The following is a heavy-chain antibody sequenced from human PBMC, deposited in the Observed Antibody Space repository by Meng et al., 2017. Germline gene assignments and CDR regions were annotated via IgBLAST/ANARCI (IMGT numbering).Heavy chain of an antibody. V-gene: IGHV1-18*01. CDR2: ISAYNGNT. J-gene: IGHJ4*02. CDR1: GYTFTSYG. D-gene: IGHD1-1*01. CDR3: ARVPLRFYNWNDLPDY. Sequence: ASVKVSCKASGYTFTSYGISWVRQAPGQGLEWMGWISAYNGNTNYAQKLQGRVTMTTDTSTSTAYMELRSQRSDDTAVYYCARVPLRFYNWNDLPDYWGQGTLVTVSS.